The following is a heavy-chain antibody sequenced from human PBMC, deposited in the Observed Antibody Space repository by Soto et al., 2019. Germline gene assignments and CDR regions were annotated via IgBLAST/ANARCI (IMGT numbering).Heavy chain of an antibody. V-gene: IGHV1-18*04. Sequence: QGQLVQSGVEVKKPGASVKVSCKASGYSFFNYGIGWVRQAPGQGLEWMGWITVNSGNTNYPQKFQGRVTMTTDTSANTADMELRSLTSDDTAVYYWGRGVGGGWYYFDYWGPGTLVTVSS. CDR3: GRGVGGGWYYFDY. CDR1: GYSFFNYG. J-gene: IGHJ4*02. D-gene: IGHD6-19*01. CDR2: ITVNSGNT.